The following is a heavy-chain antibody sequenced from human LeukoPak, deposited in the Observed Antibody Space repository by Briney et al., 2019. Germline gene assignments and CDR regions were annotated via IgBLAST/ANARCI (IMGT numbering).Heavy chain of an antibody. J-gene: IGHJ3*02. CDR1: GFTFSSYW. CDR3: ARDRNYYSSGYYYDAFDI. V-gene: IGHV3-7*01. D-gene: IGHD3-22*01. Sequence: PGGSLRLSCAASGFTFSSYWMSWVRQAPGKGLEWVANIKQDGSEKYYVDSVKGRFTISRDNAKISLYLQMNSLRAEDTAVYYCARDRNYYSSGYYYDAFDIWGQGTMVTVSS. CDR2: IKQDGSEK.